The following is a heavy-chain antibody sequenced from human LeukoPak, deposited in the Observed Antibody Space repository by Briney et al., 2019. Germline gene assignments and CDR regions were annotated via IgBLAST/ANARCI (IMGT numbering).Heavy chain of an antibody. CDR1: GGSFIGYY. D-gene: IGHD2-2*01. CDR2: INHSEST. J-gene: IGHJ6*03. CDR3: ARGSGGVVPAVTPDYYMDV. Sequence: ETLSLTCAVYGGSFIGYYWSWIRQPPGKGLEWIGEINHSESTNYNPSLKSRVTISVDTSKNQFSQKVSSVTAADTAVYYCARGSGGVVPAVTPDYYMDVWGKGTTVTVSS. V-gene: IGHV4-34*01.